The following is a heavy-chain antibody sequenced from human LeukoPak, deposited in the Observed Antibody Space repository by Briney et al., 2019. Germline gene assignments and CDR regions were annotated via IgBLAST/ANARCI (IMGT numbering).Heavy chain of an antibody. V-gene: IGHV4-61*05. CDR1: GDSISSRSYY. CDR3: ARVTGYRIEDYFDY. D-gene: IGHD6-13*01. Sequence: SETLSLTCTVSGDSISSRSYYWGWIRQPPGKGLEWIGYIYYSGSTNYNPSLKSRVTISVETSKNEFSLKLRSVTAADTAVYYCARVTGYRIEDYFDYWGQGTLVTASS. J-gene: IGHJ4*02. CDR2: IYYSGST.